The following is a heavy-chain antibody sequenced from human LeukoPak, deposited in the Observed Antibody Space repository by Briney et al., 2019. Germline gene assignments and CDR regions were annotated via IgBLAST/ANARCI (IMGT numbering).Heavy chain of an antibody. V-gene: IGHV4-4*07. CDR3: ARVVRGSGSSYYFDY. D-gene: IGHD3-10*01. CDR2: IYTSGST. J-gene: IGHJ4*02. CDR1: GGSISSYY. Sequence: SETLSLTCTVSGGSISSYYWSWIRQPAGKGLEWIGRIYTSGSTNYNPSLKSRVTMSVDTSKNQFSLKLSSVTAADPAVYYCARVVRGSGSSYYFDYWGQGTLVTVSS.